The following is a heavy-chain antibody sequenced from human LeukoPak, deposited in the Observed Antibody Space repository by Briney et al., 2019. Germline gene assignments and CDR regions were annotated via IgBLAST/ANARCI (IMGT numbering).Heavy chain of an antibody. V-gene: IGHV3-48*03. Sequence: GGPLRLSCAASGFTFSSYELYWVRQAPGKGLEWISYISSSSTIIKYADSVRGRFTISRDDARESLYLQMSSLRADDTAIYYCGASRQYVGAFDIWGQGTLVTVSS. CDR1: GFTFSSYE. D-gene: IGHD3-16*01. CDR2: ISSSSTII. J-gene: IGHJ3*02. CDR3: GASRQYVGAFDI.